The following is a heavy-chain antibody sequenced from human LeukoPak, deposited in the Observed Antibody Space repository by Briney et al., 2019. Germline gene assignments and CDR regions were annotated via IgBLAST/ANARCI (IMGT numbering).Heavy chain of an antibody. CDR3: ARANYYDISGYDY. CDR2: ISGSGGST. V-gene: IGHV3-23*01. Sequence: GGSLRLSCAASGFTFSSYAINWIRQAPGKGLEWVSSISGSGGSTSYADSVKGRFTISRDNAKNSLYLQMNSLRAEDTAVYYCARANYYDISGYDYWGQGTLVTVSS. D-gene: IGHD3-22*01. J-gene: IGHJ4*02. CDR1: GFTFSSYA.